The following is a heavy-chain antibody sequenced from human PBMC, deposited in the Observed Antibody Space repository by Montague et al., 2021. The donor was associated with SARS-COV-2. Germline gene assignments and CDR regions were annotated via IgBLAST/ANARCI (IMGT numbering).Heavy chain of an antibody. Sequence: SETLSLTCTVSGGSISGYYWNWIRQPPGKGLEWIGYIYYNTRNTXYNPSLHSRVTTSLDTPKNQFSLLMWSVTAADTALYFSARGTGYDYSFDCWGQGTLVTVSS. V-gene: IGHV4-59*01. J-gene: IGHJ4*02. CDR2: IYYNTRNT. CDR3: ARGTGYDYSFDC. D-gene: IGHD5-12*01. CDR1: GGSISGYY.